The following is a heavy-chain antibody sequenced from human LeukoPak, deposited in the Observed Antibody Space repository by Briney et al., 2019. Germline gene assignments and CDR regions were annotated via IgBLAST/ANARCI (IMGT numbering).Heavy chain of an antibody. J-gene: IGHJ6*02. CDR3: ARSYSNHLFGMDV. V-gene: IGHV3-66*01. D-gene: IGHD4-11*01. CDR1: GFTVSSYY. CDR2: MYSGGST. Sequence: GGSLRLSCAASGFTVSSYYMTWVRQAPGKGLEWVSVMYSGGSTYYADSVKGRVAITRDNSQNTVFLQMNSVRVEDTAVYYCARSYSNHLFGMDVWGQGTAVTVSS.